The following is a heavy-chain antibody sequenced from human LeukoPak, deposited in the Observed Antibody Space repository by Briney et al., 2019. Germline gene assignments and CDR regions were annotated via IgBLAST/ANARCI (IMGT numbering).Heavy chain of an antibody. V-gene: IGHV4-59*08. J-gene: IGHJ4*02. CDR1: GGSIISYY. D-gene: IGHD3-9*01. CDR2: MYYSGAT. CDR3: ARSDVLTAYAMAL. Sequence: SETLSLTCTVSGGSIISYYWSWIRQPPGKGLEWIGYMYYSGATNYNPSLTSRVTMSVDTSMTHFSLQLSSVTVADTAVYYCARSDVLTAYAMALWGQGTLVIVSS.